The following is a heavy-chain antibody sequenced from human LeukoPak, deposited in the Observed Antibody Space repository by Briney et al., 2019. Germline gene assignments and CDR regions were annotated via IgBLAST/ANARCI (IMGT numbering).Heavy chain of an antibody. J-gene: IGHJ5*02. V-gene: IGHV4-59*01. D-gene: IGHD3-10*01. Sequence: SETLSLTCTVSGVSISSYYWRWIRQPPGKGLEWIGCIYYSGSTNNNPSLKSRVTISVDTSKNQFSLKLSSVTAADTSVYYCARGVSLLWFGDVRWFDPWGQGTLVTVSS. CDR3: ARGVSLLWFGDVRWFDP. CDR2: IYYSGST. CDR1: GVSISSYY.